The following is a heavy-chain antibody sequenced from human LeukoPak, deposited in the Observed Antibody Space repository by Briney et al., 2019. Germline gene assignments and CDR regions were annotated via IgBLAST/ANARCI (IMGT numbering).Heavy chain of an antibody. CDR1: GYTFTGYY. CDR3: ARDLYERWLRLPLGY. Sequence: ASVKVSCKASGYTFTGYYMHWVRQAPGQGLEWMGWINPNSGGTNYAQKFQGRVTMTRDTSISTAYMELSRLRSDDTAVYYCARDLYERWLRLPLGYWGQGTLVTVSS. CDR2: INPNSGGT. J-gene: IGHJ4*02. V-gene: IGHV1-2*02. D-gene: IGHD5-12*01.